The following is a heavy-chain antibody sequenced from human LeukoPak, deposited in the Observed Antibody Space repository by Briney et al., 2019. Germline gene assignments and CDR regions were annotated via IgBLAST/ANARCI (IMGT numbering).Heavy chain of an antibody. D-gene: IGHD3-22*01. CDR3: ATSIPGASYDRRGDYVDY. CDR2: IIPIFGTA. J-gene: IGHJ4*02. CDR1: GGTFSSYA. Sequence: SVKVSCKASGGTFSSYAISWVRQAPGQGLEWVGGIIPIFGTANYAQKFQGRVTIHADDSTRTAYMALSRLSSEHTAVYYCATSIPGASYDRRGDYVDYWGQGTLVTVSS. V-gene: IGHV1-69*13.